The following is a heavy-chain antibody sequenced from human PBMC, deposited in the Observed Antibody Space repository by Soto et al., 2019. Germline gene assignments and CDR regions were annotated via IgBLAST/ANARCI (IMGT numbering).Heavy chain of an antibody. J-gene: IGHJ5*02. V-gene: IGHV1-18*01. CDR1: GYTFTSYG. Sequence: ASVKVSCKASGYTFTSYGISWVRQAPGQGLEWMGWISAYNGNTNYAQKLQGRVTMTTDTSTSTAYMELRSLRSGDTAVYYCARAGIVVVPANRKDNWFDPWGQGTLVTVSS. CDR3: ARAGIVVVPANRKDNWFDP. D-gene: IGHD2-2*01. CDR2: ISAYNGNT.